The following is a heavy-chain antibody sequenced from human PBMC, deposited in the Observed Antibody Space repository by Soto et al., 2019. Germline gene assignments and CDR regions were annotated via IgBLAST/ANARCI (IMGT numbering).Heavy chain of an antibody. Sequence: QVQLVQSGAEVKKPGASVKVSCKASGYTFTSYDINWVRQATGQGLEWMGWMNPNSGNTGYAQKFLGRVTMTRKTSISTAYMELSSLRSEDTAVYYCAREYGSGSYYQTEYYYYMDVWGKGTTVTVSS. CDR1: GYTFTSYD. CDR2: MNPNSGNT. CDR3: AREYGSGSYYQTEYYYYMDV. V-gene: IGHV1-8*01. J-gene: IGHJ6*03. D-gene: IGHD3-10*01.